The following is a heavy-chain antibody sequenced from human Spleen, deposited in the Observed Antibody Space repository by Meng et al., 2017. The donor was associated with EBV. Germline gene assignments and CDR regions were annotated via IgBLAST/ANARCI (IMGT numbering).Heavy chain of an antibody. Sequence: VRLQQAGPGRVKPSGTLSLPSAVSGGSISSSNWWSWVRQPPGKGLEWIGEIYHSGSTNYNPSLKSRVTISVDKSKNQFSLKLSSVTAADTAVYYCARDLTGYSADHYWGQGTLVTVSS. CDR2: IYHSGST. D-gene: IGHD3-9*01. J-gene: IGHJ4*02. V-gene: IGHV4-4*02. CDR3: ARDLTGYSADHY. CDR1: GGSISSSNW.